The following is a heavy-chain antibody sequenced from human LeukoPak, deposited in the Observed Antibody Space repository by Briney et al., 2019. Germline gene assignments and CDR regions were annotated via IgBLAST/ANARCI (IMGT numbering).Heavy chain of an antibody. CDR1: GGSINSNSHH. J-gene: IGHJ4*02. CDR2: MYYNGYT. V-gene: IGHV4-39*01. CDR3: ARLLWGSGGSGSFDY. Sequence: PSETLSLTCTVSGGSINSNSHHWGWIRQPPGKGLEWIGSMYYNGYTYYNPSLKSRVTMSVGTSKNQFSLKLTPVTAAHSAMYYCARLLWGSGGSGSFDYWGQGTLVTVSS. D-gene: IGHD2-21*01.